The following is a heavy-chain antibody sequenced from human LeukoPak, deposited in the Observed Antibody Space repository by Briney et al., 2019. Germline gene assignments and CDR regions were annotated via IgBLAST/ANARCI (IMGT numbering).Heavy chain of an antibody. CDR2: IYSTTTYI. CDR3: ARDQFIHAFDI. CDR1: GFTFSSFS. V-gene: IGHV3-21*01. Sequence: PGGSLRLSCAASGFTFSSFSMNWVRQAPGKGLESVSSIYSTTTYIYYADSVKGRFTISRDNDENSLYLQMNSLRAEDTAVYYCARDQFIHAFDIWGQGTMVTVSS. D-gene: IGHD5-24*01. J-gene: IGHJ3*02.